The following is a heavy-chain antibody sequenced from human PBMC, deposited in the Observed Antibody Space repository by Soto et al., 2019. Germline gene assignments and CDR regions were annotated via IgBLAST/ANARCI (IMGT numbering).Heavy chain of an antibody. D-gene: IGHD2-15*01. J-gene: IGHJ6*02. CDR3: ARGNLYCSSTSCTYGMDD. Sequence: PGGPWRPSFGVSGLPFPDYGTDWVRQGPGKGLKWAAVIRLDGSNEHSADSVTGRFTISRNNSKNALYLQMYGLRAGDTAVYYCARGNLYCSSTSCTYGMDDWGQGATVTVSS. CDR1: GLPFPDYG. CDR2: IRLDGSNE. V-gene: IGHV3-33*01.